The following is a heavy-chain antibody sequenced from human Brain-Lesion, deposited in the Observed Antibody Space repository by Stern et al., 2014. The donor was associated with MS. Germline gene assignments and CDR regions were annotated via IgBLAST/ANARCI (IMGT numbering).Heavy chain of an antibody. V-gene: IGHV3-7*01. CDR3: ARNCRRGNCHNPYFYYGMDV. J-gene: IGHJ6*02. Sequence: VQLLESGGGLVQPWGSLRLSCAPSGFSFSAYWMSWVCQAPGQGLQWAASITQDGSGTYFVDPVKGRFTTTRDNAKNSLSPQMNTLGAETAAVYYCARNCRRGNCHNPYFYYGMDVWGQGTTVTVSS. CDR2: ITQDGSGT. D-gene: IGHD4-23*01. CDR1: GFSFSAYW.